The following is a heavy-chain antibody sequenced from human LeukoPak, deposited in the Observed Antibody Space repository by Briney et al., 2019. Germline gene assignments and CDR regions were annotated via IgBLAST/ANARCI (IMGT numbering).Heavy chain of an antibody. Sequence: TGGSLRLSCAASGFIFSSQAMSWVRQAPGKGLEGVSVIYSGGSTYYADSVKARFTISRDNSKNTLYLQMNSLRAEDTAVYYCARDRGIDYYYGMDVWGQGTTVTVSS. J-gene: IGHJ6*02. V-gene: IGHV3-66*01. D-gene: IGHD3-10*01. CDR2: IYSGGST. CDR1: GFIFSSQA. CDR3: ARDRGIDYYYGMDV.